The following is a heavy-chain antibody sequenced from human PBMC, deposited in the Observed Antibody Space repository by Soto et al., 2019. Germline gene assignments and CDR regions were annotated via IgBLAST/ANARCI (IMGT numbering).Heavy chain of an antibody. J-gene: IGHJ3*02. Sequence: SETLSLTCTVSGGSISSYYWSWIRRPPGKGLEWIGYIYYSGSTYYNPSLKCRVTISVDTSKNQFSLKLSSVTAADTAVYYFARGRGVLLWFGEMGAFDIWGQGTMVTVSS. CDR3: ARGRGVLLWFGEMGAFDI. CDR2: IYYSGST. D-gene: IGHD3-10*01. CDR1: GGSISSYY. V-gene: IGHV4-59*08.